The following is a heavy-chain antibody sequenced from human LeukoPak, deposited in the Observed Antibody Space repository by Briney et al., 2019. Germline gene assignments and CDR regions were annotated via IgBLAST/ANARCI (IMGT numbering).Heavy chain of an antibody. V-gene: IGHV1-18*01. CDR2: ISAYNRNT. J-gene: IGHJ4*02. Sequence: GASVKVSCKSSGYTFTNYDVNWVRPAPGQGLEWMGWISAYNRNTNYAQKFQSRVTMTTDTSTGTVYLDLRSLTSDDTAVYHCARGDVYFDYWGQGTLVTVSS. CDR3: ARGDVYFDY. D-gene: IGHD5-24*01. CDR1: GYTFTNYD.